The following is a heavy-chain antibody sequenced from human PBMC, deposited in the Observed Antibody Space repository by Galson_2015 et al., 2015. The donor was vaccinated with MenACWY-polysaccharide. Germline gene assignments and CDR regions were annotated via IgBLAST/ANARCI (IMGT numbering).Heavy chain of an antibody. CDR2: IKKDGSEK. CDR1: GFTFSNYW. V-gene: IGHV3-7*01. Sequence: SLRLSCAASGFTFSNYWMTWVRQAPGKGLEWVANIKKDGSEKYYVDSVKGRFTISRDNALYLQMNSLRAEDTAEYFGARGHYGMDVWGQGTTVTVSS. J-gene: IGHJ6*02. CDR3: ARGHYGMDV.